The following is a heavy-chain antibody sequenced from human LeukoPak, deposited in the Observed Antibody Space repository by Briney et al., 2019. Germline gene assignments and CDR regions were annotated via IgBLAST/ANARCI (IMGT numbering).Heavy chain of an antibody. CDR2: ISAYNGNT. CDR1: GYTFTSYG. J-gene: IGHJ4*02. CDR3: ARDLDSWITIFGVVNTDEIG. Sequence: GAPVKVSCKASGYTFTSYGISWVRQAPGQGLEWMGWISAYNGNTNYAQKFQGRVTMTRDTSISTAYMELSRLRSDDTAVYYCARDLDSWITIFGVVNTDEIGWGQGTLVTVSS. V-gene: IGHV1-18*01. D-gene: IGHD3-3*01.